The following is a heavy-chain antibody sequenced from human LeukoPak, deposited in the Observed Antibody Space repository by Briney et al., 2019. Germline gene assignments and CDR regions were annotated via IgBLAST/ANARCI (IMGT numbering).Heavy chain of an antibody. V-gene: IGHV3-23*01. D-gene: IGHD3-10*01. CDR3: AKESKYYP. CDR1: GFTFSSFA. J-gene: IGHJ5*02. Sequence: PGGSLRLSRAASGFTFSSFAITWVRQAPGKGLEWVSAISASGGSTYYADSVKGRFTISRDNSKNTLYLQMNSLRAEDTAVYYCAKESKYYPWGQGTLVTVSS. CDR2: ISASGGST.